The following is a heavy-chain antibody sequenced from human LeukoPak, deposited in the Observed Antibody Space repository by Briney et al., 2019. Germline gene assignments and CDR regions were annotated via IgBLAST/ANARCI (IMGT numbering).Heavy chain of an antibody. CDR2: IISSSSYI. Sequence: PGGSLRLSCAASGFTFSSYSMNWVRQAPGKGLEWVSSIISSSSYIYYADSVKGRFTISRDNAKNSLYLQMNSLRAEDTAVYYCARGMTYYYDSSALGGYYFDYWGQGTLVTVSS. V-gene: IGHV3-21*01. D-gene: IGHD3-22*01. CDR3: ARGMTYYYDSSALGGYYFDY. J-gene: IGHJ4*02. CDR1: GFTFSSYS.